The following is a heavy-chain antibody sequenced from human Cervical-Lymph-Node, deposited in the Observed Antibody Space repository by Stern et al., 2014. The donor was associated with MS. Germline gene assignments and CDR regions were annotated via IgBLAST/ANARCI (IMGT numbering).Heavy chain of an antibody. CDR1: GFTFSHYS. V-gene: IGHV3-21*01. J-gene: IGHJ4*02. CDR3: ARARVGDYARSPHLDS. D-gene: IGHD4-17*01. CDR2: ISNNSTHT. Sequence: VQLVESGGGLVKPGASLRLSCDASGFTFSHYSINWVRQAPGKGLEWISSISNNSTHTYDADSVEGRFPISRDSAKDSVSLHMVSLRAEDTAVYYCARARVGDYARSPHLDSWGQGTLVTVSS.